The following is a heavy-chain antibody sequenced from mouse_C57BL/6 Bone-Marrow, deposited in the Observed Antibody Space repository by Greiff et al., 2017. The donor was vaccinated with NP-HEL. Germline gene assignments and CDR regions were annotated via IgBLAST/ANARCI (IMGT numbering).Heavy chain of an antibody. CDR3: TRGVITTVVDLDY. V-gene: IGHV1-15*01. J-gene: IGHJ2*01. CDR1: GYTFTDYE. D-gene: IGHD1-1*01. Sequence: QVQLQQSGAELVRPGASVTLSCKASGYTFTDYEMHWVKQTPVHGLEWIGAIDPETGGTAYNQKFKGKAILTADKSSSTAYMELRSLTSEDSAVYYCTRGVITTVVDLDYWGQGTTLTVSS. CDR2: IDPETGGT.